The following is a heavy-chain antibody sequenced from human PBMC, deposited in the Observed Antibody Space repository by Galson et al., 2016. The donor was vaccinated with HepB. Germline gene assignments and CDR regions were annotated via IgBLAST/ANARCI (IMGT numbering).Heavy chain of an antibody. J-gene: IGHJ3*01. CDR3: ARNYHYGSGSYSPYF. Sequence: SLRLSCAASGFTLATYGMHWVRQVPGKGLEWVAVIWYDGSHKFYVDSVKGRFTISRDNSKNTLFLQMNSLRAEDTAVYYCARNYHYGSGSYSPYFWGQGTRVTVST. V-gene: IGHV3-33*01. CDR1: GFTLATYG. D-gene: IGHD3-10*01. CDR2: IWYDGSHK.